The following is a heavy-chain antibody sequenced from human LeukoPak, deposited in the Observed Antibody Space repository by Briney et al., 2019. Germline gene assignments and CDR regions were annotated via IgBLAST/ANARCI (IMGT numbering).Heavy chain of an antibody. CDR1: GYTFTSYG. J-gene: IGHJ4*02. D-gene: IGHD6-13*01. CDR2: ISAYNGNT. Sequence: ASVKVSCKASGYTFTSYGISWVRQAPGQGLEWMGWISAYNGNTNYAQKLQGRVTMTTDTSTSTAYMELRSLRSDDTAVYYCARDPRRGQQLVHFDCWGQGTLVTVSS. CDR3: ARDPRRGQQLVHFDC. V-gene: IGHV1-18*01.